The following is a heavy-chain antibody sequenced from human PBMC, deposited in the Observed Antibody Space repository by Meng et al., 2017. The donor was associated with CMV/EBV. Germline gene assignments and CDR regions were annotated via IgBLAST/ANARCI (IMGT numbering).Heavy chain of an antibody. CDR2: INHSGST. CDR3: AKDQRFRSFDY. CDR1: GGSFSGYY. D-gene: IGHD3-10*01. V-gene: IGHV4-34*01. Sequence: GPLRLSCAVYGGSFSGYYWSWIRQPPGKGLEWIGEINHSGSTNYNPSLKSRVTISVDTSKNQFSLKLSSVTAADTAVYYCAKDQRFRSFDYWGQGTLVTVSS. J-gene: IGHJ4*02.